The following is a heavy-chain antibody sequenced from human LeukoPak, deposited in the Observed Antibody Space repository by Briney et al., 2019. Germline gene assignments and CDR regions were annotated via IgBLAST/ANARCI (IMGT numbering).Heavy chain of an antibody. CDR1: GFTFSSYW. D-gene: IGHD3-3*01. V-gene: IGHV3-23*01. CDR3: AREMRSGYYGGCYFDY. Sequence: GGSLRLSCAASGFTFSSYWMSWVRQAPGKGLQWVSVISDSGGSTYYADSVKGRFTISRDNSKNTLYLQMNSLRAEDTAVYYCAREMRSGYYGGCYFDYWGQGTLVTVSS. J-gene: IGHJ4*02. CDR2: ISDSGGST.